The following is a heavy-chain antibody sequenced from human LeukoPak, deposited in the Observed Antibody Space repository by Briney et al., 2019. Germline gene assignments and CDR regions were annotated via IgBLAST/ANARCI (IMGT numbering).Heavy chain of an antibody. CDR3: ARGHSNTYGQNSDY. Sequence: SETLSLICNVSGGSISSSSYYWGWIRQPPGTGLEWIGRIYYSWCTYYTPSLKRRVTISVDTSKNQFSLKLSSVTTADTAVYYCARGHSNTYGQNSDYWGQGTLVTVSS. CDR2: IYYSWCT. CDR1: GGSISSSSYY. D-gene: IGHD5-18*01. V-gene: IGHV4-39*07. J-gene: IGHJ4*02.